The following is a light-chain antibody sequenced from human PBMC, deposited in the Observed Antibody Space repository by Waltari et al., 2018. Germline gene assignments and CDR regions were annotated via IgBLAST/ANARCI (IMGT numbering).Light chain of an antibody. J-gene: IGKJ4*01. V-gene: IGKV3-11*01. Sequence: DIVLTQSPAILSLSPGERANLSRRASVNLRGYLAWYQQKPGQAPRSLIYATSSRATGSPARFSGSGSGTDFTLTISSLEPEDFAVYYCEQRSNWPLTFGGGTKVEIK. CDR3: EQRSNWPLT. CDR1: VNLRGY. CDR2: ATS.